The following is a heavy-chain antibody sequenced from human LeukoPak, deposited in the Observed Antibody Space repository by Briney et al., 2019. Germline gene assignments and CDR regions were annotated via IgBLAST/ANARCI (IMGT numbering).Heavy chain of an antibody. J-gene: IGHJ6*03. V-gene: IGHV4-4*02. Sequence: PSGTLSLTCDVSGNSISNNWWSWVRQSPGKGLEWIGEIFHRGIPNYNPSFESRVTMSVDTSKNQLSLNLNSVTAADTAVYYCARVMGASWFFYLDVWGKGTTVTVSS. D-gene: IGHD3-16*02. CDR1: GNSISNNW. CDR2: IFHRGIP. CDR3: ARVMGASWFFYLDV.